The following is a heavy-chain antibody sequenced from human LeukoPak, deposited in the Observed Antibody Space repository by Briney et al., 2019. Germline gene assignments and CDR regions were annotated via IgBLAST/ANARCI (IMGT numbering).Heavy chain of an antibody. D-gene: IGHD1-26*01. CDR2: IIPILGIA. V-gene: IGHV1-69*04. Sequence: ASVKVSCKASGGTFSSYAISWVRQAPGQGLEWMGRIIPILGIANYAQKFRGRVTITADKSTSTAYMELSSLRSEDTAVYYCARTLVGATWYFDYWGQGTLVTVSS. CDR1: GGTFSSYA. J-gene: IGHJ4*02. CDR3: ARTLVGATWYFDY.